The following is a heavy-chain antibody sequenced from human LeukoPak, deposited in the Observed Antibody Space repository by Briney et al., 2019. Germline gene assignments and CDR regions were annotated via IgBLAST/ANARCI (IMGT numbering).Heavy chain of an antibody. Sequence: GGSLRLSCAASGFTFSSSSMNWVRQAPEKGLEWVSYISTSGGTIYYADSVKGRFTISRDNSKNTLYLQMNSLRAEDTAVYYCARGLVTLDYWGQGTLVTVSS. CDR2: ISTSGGTI. J-gene: IGHJ4*02. CDR1: GFTFSSSS. CDR3: ARGLVTLDY. D-gene: IGHD1-26*01. V-gene: IGHV3-48*01.